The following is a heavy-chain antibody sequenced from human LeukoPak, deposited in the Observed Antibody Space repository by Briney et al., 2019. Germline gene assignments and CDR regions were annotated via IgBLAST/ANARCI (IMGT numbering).Heavy chain of an antibody. D-gene: IGHD1-14*01. CDR2: IRYDGSTK. V-gene: IGHV3-30*02. Sequence: GGSLRLSCAASGFSFSGYGMHWVRQAPGKGLERVTFIRYDGSTKSYADSVTGRFTIARDNSKNTLYLQMNSLTAEDTAVYFCAKDYNNGFDYWGQGALVTVSS. J-gene: IGHJ4*02. CDR3: AKDYNNGFDY. CDR1: GFSFSGYG.